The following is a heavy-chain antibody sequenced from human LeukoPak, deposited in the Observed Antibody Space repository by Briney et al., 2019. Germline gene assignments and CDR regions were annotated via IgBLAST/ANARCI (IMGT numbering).Heavy chain of an antibody. CDR3: ARDPYDSSGYYQNPGAFDI. V-gene: IGHV3-48*01. CDR2: ISSSRSTT. J-gene: IGHJ3*02. Sequence: GGSLRLSCAASGFTFSRYSMTWVRQAPGKGLEWISFISSSRSTTYYADSVKGRFTISRDNAKNSLYLQMNSLRAEDTAVYYCARDPYDSSGYYQNPGAFDIWGQGTMVTVSS. CDR1: GFTFSRYS. D-gene: IGHD3-22*01.